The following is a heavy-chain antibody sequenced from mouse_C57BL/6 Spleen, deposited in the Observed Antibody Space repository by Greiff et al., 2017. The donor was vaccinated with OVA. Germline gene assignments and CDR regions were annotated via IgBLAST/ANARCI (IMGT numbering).Heavy chain of an antibody. V-gene: IGHV1-82*01. D-gene: IGHD4-1*01. CDR2: IYPGDGDT. CDR3: ARRKNDWDGTFAY. CDR1: GYAFSSSW. Sequence: QVQLKESGPELVKPGASVKISCKASGYAFSSSWMNWVKQRPGKGLEWIGRIYPGDGDTNYNGKFKGKATLTADKSSSTAYMQLSSLTSEDSAVYFCARRKNDWDGTFAYWGQGTLVTVSA. J-gene: IGHJ3*01.